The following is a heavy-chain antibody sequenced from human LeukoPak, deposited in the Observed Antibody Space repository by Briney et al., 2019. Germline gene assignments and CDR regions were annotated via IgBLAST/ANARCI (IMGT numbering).Heavy chain of an antibody. Sequence: ASVKVSCKXSGYTFTSYYMHWVRQTPRQGLEWMGIINPSGGSTSYAQKFQGRVTMTRDTSTSTVYMELSSLRSEDTAVYYCARGPGSDWNFEFWGRGTLITVSS. CDR1: GYTFTSYY. J-gene: IGHJ2*01. V-gene: IGHV1-46*01. CDR2: INPSGGST. CDR3: ARGPGSDWNFEF. D-gene: IGHD6-19*01.